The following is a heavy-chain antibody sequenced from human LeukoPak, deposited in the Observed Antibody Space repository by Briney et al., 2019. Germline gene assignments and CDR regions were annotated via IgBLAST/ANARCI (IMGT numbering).Heavy chain of an antibody. CDR1: GFTVSSNY. V-gene: IGHV3-66*01. CDR2: IYSGGST. Sequence: PGGSLRLSCAASGFTVSSNYMSWVRQAPGKGLEWVSVIYSGGSTYYADSVKGRFTISRDNSKNTLYLQMNSLRAEDTAVYYCAKDHLYCSGGSCYGDYWGQGTLVTVSS. D-gene: IGHD2-15*01. J-gene: IGHJ4*02. CDR3: AKDHLYCSGGSCYGDY.